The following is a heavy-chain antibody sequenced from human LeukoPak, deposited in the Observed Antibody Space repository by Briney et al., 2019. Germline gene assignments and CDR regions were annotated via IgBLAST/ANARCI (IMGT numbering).Heavy chain of an antibody. CDR1: GFTFSSYT. V-gene: IGHV3-21*01. CDR3: ARDRGAYCGGDCCLGFDY. J-gene: IGHJ4*02. CDR2: IAGSSGYI. Sequence: GGSLRLPCAASGFTFSSYTMNWVRQAPGKGLEWVSSIAGSSGYISYADSVKGRFTISRDNAKKSLYLQMTSLTAEDTAVYYCARDRGAYCGGDCCLGFDYWGRRTLVTVSS. D-gene: IGHD2-21*02.